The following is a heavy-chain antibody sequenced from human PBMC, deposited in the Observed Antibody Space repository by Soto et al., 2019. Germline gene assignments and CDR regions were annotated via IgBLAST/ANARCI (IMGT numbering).Heavy chain of an antibody. J-gene: IGHJ4*02. V-gene: IGHV4-38-2*01. CDR1: GFSISSDSY. D-gene: IGHD2-2*01. Sequence: SETLSLTCAVSGFSISSDSYWGWMRQSPGKGLEWIGTLSHSGRTFYNPSLKSRVTISADTTKNQFSLSLTSVTAADTAVYYCGHLKTDTEVTPAPPLFDSWGQGTLVIVSS. CDR3: GHLKTDTEVTPAPPLFDS. CDR2: LSHSGRT.